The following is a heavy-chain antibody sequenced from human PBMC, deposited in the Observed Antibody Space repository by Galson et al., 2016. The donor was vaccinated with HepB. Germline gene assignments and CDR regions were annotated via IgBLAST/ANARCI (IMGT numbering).Heavy chain of an antibody. Sequence: LRLSCAASGFTFSGYSMDWVRQAPGKGLEWVSYISSSSSTIYYADSVKGRFTISRDNAKNSLYLQMNSLRAEDTAVYYCARVGHVTMGRGVATGFDYWGQGTLVTVSS. D-gene: IGHD3-10*01. V-gene: IGHV3-48*01. CDR1: GFTFSGYS. CDR3: ARVGHVTMGRGVATGFDY. CDR2: ISSSSSTI. J-gene: IGHJ4*02.